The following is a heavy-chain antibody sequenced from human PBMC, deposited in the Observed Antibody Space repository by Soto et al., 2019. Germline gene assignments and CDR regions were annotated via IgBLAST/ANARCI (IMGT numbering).Heavy chain of an antibody. CDR3: ARSTSIAAPNWFAH. CDR2: IYYSGST. D-gene: IGHD6-6*01. CDR1: GRSISCYF. Sequence: SETLSLTCTVSGRSISCYFWSWIWPPPEKGLEWIGYIYYSGSTNYNPSLKSRVTISVDTSKNQFSLKLSPVTDADTAVYYCARSTSIAAPNWFAHWGQGTLVTVSS. J-gene: IGHJ5*02. V-gene: IGHV4-59*01.